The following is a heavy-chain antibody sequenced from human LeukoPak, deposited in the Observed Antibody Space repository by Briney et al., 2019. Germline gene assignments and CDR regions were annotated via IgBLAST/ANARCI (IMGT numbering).Heavy chain of an antibody. J-gene: IGHJ2*01. Sequence: SETLSLTCTVSGGSFSSGGYYWIWIRQHPGKGLEWIGYIYQSGSTYYNPSLKSRVTISVDTSKNQFSLKLSSVTAADTAVYYCARVAAAYDWYFDLWGRGTLVTVSS. D-gene: IGHD6-13*01. CDR3: ARVAAAYDWYFDL. CDR2: IYQSGST. CDR1: GGSFSSGGYY. V-gene: IGHV4-31*03.